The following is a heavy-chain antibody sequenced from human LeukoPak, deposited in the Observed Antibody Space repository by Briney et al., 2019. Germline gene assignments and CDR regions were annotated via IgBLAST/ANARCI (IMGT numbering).Heavy chain of an antibody. CDR2: IIPIFGTA. V-gene: IGHV1-69*13. D-gene: IGHD3-3*01. CDR3: ARVGYDFWSGYSRPGDY. Sequence: VASVKVSCKASVGTFSSYAISWVRQAPGQGLEWMGGIIPIFGTANYAQKFQGRVTITADESTSTAYMELSSLRSEDTAVYYCARVGYDFWSGYSRPGDYWGQGTLVTVSS. J-gene: IGHJ4*02. CDR1: VGTFSSYA.